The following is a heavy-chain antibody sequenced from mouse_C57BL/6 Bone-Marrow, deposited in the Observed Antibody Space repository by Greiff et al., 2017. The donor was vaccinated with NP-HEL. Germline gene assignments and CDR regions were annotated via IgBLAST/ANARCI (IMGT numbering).Heavy chain of an antibody. V-gene: IGHV1-4*01. CDR1: GYTFTSYT. CDR3: ARVKPYYYAMDY. CDR2: INPSSGYT. Sequence: QVQLKESGAELARPGASVEMSCKASGYTFTSYTMHWVKQRPGQGLEWIGYINPSSGYTKYNQKFKDKATLTADKSSSTAYMQLSSLTSEDSAVYYCARVKPYYYAMDYWGQGTSVTVSS. J-gene: IGHJ4*01.